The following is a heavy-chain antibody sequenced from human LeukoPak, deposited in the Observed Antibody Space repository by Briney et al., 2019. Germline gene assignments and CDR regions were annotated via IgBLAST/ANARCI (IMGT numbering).Heavy chain of an antibody. CDR3: AREELRYFDWLPYYFDY. CDR2: IKQDGSEK. D-gene: IGHD3-9*01. J-gene: IGHJ4*02. Sequence: GGSLRPSCAASGFTFSSYWMSWVRQAPGKGLEWVANIKQDGSEKYYVDSVKGRFTISRDNAKNSLYLQMNSLRAEDTAVYYCAREELRYFDWLPYYFDYWGQGTLVTVSS. CDR1: GFTFSSYW. V-gene: IGHV3-7*01.